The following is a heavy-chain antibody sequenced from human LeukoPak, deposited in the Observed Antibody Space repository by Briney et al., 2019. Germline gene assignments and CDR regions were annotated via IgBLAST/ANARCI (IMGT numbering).Heavy chain of an antibody. CDR1: GFTFSSYA. CDR3: ARSRGRFLEWPRDAFDI. D-gene: IGHD3-3*01. V-gene: IGHV3-30*04. Sequence: GGSLRLSCAASGFTFSSYAMHWVRQAPGKGLEWVAVISYDGSNKYYADSVKGRFTISRDNSKNTLYLQVNSLRAEDTAVYYCARSRGRFLEWPRDAFDIWGQGTMVTVSS. CDR2: ISYDGSNK. J-gene: IGHJ3*02.